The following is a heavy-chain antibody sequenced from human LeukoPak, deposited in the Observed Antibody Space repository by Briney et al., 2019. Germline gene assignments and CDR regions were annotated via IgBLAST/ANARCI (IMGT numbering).Heavy chain of an antibody. CDR1: GYTVSNNF. J-gene: IGHJ5*02. Sequence: GGSLRLSCAASGYTVSNNFVTWVRQAPGKGLEWVSIIYSGGGTDYADSVKGRFTISRDNSKNTVYLQMNSLRAEDTAVYHCARKSLGIAAAGTFFGSWGQGTLVTVSS. CDR2: IYSGGGT. D-gene: IGHD6-13*01. CDR3: ARKSLGIAAAGTFFGS. V-gene: IGHV3-53*01.